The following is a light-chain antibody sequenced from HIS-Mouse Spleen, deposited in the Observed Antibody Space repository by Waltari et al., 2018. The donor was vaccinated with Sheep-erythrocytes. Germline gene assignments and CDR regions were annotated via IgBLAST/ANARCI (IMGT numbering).Light chain of an antibody. J-gene: IGLJ3*02. Sequence: SYELTQPSSVSVSPGQTARITCSGDVLAKKYARWFQQKPGQAPVPVIYKDSERPSGIPGRCSGSSSGTTVTLTISGAQVEDEADYYCYSAADNNLVFGGGTKLTVL. V-gene: IGLV3-27*01. CDR3: YSAADNNLV. CDR1: VLAKKY. CDR2: KDS.